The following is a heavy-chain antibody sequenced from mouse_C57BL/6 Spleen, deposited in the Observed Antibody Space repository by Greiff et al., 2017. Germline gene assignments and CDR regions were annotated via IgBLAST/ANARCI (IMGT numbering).Heavy chain of an antibody. CDR2: IWSDGST. J-gene: IGHJ4*01. CDR1: GFSLTSYG. D-gene: IGHD2-3*01. CDR3: ARHDGYYAMDY. V-gene: IGHV2-6-1*01. Sequence: QVHVKQSGPGLVAPSQSLSITCTVSGFSLTSYGVHWVRQPPGKGLEWLVVIWSDGSTTYNSALKSRLSISKDNSKSQVFLKMNSLQTDDTAMYYCARHDGYYAMDYWGQGTSVTVSS.